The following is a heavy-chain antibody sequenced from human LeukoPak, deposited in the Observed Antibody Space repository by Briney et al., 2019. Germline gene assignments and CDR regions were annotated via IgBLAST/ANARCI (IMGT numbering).Heavy chain of an antibody. CDR1: GYTFTSYG. V-gene: IGHV1-18*01. Sequence: GASVKVSCKASGYTFTSYGISWVRQAPGQGLEWMGWISAYNGNTNNAQKLQGRVTMTTDTSTSTAYMELRSLRSDDTAVYYCARDDSIAAAGNPRDWGQGTLVTVSS. CDR2: ISAYNGNT. D-gene: IGHD6-13*01. CDR3: ARDDSIAAAGNPRD. J-gene: IGHJ4*02.